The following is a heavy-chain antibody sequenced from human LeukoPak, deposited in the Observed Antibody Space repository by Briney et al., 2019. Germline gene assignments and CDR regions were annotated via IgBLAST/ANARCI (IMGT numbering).Heavy chain of an antibody. Sequence: GESLQISCKGSGYSFTSYWIGWVRQMPGKGLEWMGIIYPGDSDTRYSPSFQGQVTISADKSISTAYLQWSSLKASDTAMYYCARQDYDFWSGYPAQGAFDIWGQGTMVTVSS. D-gene: IGHD3-3*01. V-gene: IGHV5-51*01. CDR1: GYSFTSYW. J-gene: IGHJ3*02. CDR2: IYPGDSDT. CDR3: ARQDYDFWSGYPAQGAFDI.